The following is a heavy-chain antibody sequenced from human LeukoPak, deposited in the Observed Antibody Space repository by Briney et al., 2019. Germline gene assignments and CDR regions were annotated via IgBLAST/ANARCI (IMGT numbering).Heavy chain of an antibody. CDR1: GFTFSSYA. V-gene: IGHV3-23*01. CDR2: IRVSGADT. J-gene: IGHJ4*02. CDR3: AKGPDTNFMDY. Sequence: RGSLRLSCAASGFTFSSYAMSWVRQAPGKGLEWVSFIRVSGADTFYADSVKGRFTTSRDNSKNTLYLQMNSLRAEDTAVYYCAKGPDTNFMDYWGQGTLVTVSS. D-gene: IGHD1-14*01.